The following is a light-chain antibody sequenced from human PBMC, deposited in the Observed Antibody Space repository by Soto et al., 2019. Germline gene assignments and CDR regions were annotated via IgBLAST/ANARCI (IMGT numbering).Light chain of an antibody. J-gene: IGKJ1*01. CDR2: VAS. CDR1: QGISNY. CDR3: QKDNSAPWT. Sequence: DIPMTQSPSSLSASVGDRVTITCRASQGISNYLAWSLQQPGKVPKLLIYVASTLQSGVPSRFSGSGSGTDFTLTISTLQPEDVGIYYCQKDNSAPWTFGQGTKVEIK. V-gene: IGKV1-27*01.